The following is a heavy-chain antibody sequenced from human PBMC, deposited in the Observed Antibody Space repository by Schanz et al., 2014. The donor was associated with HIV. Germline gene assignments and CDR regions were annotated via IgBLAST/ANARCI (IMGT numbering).Heavy chain of an antibody. D-gene: IGHD3-10*01. CDR1: GFTFRDYY. CDR2: ISGSGNIK. V-gene: IGHV3-11*04. CDR3: ARDSGPGIY. J-gene: IGHJ4*02. Sequence: QVQLEASGGGLVKPGGSLRLSCAASGFTFRDYYMSWIRQAPGKGLEWVSYISGSGNIKYYANSVKGRFTISRDNAKNSLYLQMNSLRDEDTAVYYCARDSGPGIYWGQGTLVTVSS.